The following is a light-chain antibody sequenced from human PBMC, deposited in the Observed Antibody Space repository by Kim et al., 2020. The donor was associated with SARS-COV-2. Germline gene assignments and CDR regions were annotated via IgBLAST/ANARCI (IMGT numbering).Light chain of an antibody. CDR3: QKYNSAPWT. V-gene: IGKV1-27*01. J-gene: IGKJ1*01. Sequence: AYVGERITITCPASQEIANSLAWYQQKPGKVPKLLIYAASTLQSGVPSRFSGSGSGTQFTLTIGSLQTEDVATYYCQKYNSAPWTFGPGTKVDIK. CDR2: AAS. CDR1: QEIANS.